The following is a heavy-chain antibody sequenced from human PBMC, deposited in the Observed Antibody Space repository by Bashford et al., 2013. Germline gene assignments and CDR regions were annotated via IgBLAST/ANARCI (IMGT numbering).Heavy chain of an antibody. D-gene: IGHD6-19*01. V-gene: IGHV5-51*01. CDR3: ARQDSSGWDDAFDI. J-gene: IGHJ3*02. Sequence: WVRQMPGKGLEWMGIIYPGDSDTRYSPSFQGQVTISVDKSITTAYLRWSSLKASDTAMYYCARQDSSGWDDAFDIWGQGDNGHRLL. CDR2: IYPGDSDT.